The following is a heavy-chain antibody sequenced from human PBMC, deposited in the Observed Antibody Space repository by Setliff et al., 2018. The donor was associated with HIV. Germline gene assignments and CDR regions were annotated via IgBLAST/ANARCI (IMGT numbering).Heavy chain of an antibody. J-gene: IGHJ4*02. CDR1: GYSISTAYY. V-gene: IGHV4-38-2*01. CDR2: VYHSGTT. D-gene: IGHD3-3*01. CDR3: MRGRSITIFGVAYFDF. Sequence: SDTLSLTCAVSGYSISTAYYWGWIRQPPGKGLEWIGSVYHSGTTYYNPSLKSRVTISVDMSNNQFSLKVTSVTAADTAVYYCMRGRSITIFGVAYFDFWGQGTQVTVSS.